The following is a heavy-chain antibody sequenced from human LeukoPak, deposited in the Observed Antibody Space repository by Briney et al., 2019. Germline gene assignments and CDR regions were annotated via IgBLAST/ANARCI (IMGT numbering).Heavy chain of an antibody. CDR3: ARGDIVVLPAGIPHNWFDP. D-gene: IGHD2-2*02. Sequence: ASVKVSCKASGYSFTGYYIHWVRQAPGQGLEWMGWIHPNCGGTNYAQKFQGRVTMTRDTSISTAYMELSRLRSDDTAVYYCARGDIVVLPAGIPHNWFDPWGQGTLVTVSS. CDR2: IHPNCGGT. V-gene: IGHV1-2*02. J-gene: IGHJ5*02. CDR1: GYSFTGYY.